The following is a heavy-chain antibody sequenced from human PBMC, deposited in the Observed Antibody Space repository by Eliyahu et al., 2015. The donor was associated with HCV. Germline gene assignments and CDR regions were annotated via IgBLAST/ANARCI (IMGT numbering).Heavy chain of an antibody. CDR2: IGSSIRSAI. CDR3: VRDMGL. D-gene: IGHD4/OR15-4a*01. Sequence: DVQLVESGGGLVKPGXSLRLSCATSGXTFRSYSMNWVRQAPGKGLEWVSTIGSSIRSAIYYSESVKGRFIISRDNAKNSVDLQMNSLRAEDTATYYCVRDMGLWGQGTLVTVSS. J-gene: IGHJ4*02. CDR1: GXTFRSYS. V-gene: IGHV3-21*02.